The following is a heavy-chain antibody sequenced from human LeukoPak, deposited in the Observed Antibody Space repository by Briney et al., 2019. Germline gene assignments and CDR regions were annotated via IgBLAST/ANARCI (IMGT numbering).Heavy chain of an antibody. V-gene: IGHV1-2*02. CDR3: ARGLGTYDSSELTWPMISF. D-gene: IGHD3-22*01. J-gene: IGHJ4*02. CDR2: INPNSGDT. CDR1: GYTFTGYY. Sequence: ASVKVSCKASGYTFTGYYMHWVRQAPGQGLEWMGWINPNSGDTAYAQKFQGRITMTRSTSITTAYMELSDLRSDDTAVYYCARGLGTYDSSELTWPMISFWGQGTQVTVSS.